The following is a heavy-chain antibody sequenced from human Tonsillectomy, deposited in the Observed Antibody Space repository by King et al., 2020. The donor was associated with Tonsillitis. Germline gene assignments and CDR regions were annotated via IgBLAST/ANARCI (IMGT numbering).Heavy chain of an antibody. D-gene: IGHD6-19*01. J-gene: IGHJ5*02. CDR2: MSTDGSRT. CDR3: SGYSSGWLAP. CDR1: GLSFSNYA. Sequence: VQLVQSGGGLDQPGGSLRLSCSASGLSFSNYAPHWVRQAPGKGLEYVSAMSTDGSRTYYSDSVKGRFTISRDNSKNTLYLQMSSLRPDDTAVYYCSGYSSGWLAPWGQGTLVTVSS. V-gene: IGHV3-64D*08.